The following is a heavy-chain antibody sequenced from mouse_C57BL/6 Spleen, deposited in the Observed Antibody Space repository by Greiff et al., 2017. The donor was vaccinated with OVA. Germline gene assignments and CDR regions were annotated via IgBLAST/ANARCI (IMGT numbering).Heavy chain of an antibody. V-gene: IGHV10-1*01. CDR1: GFSFNTYA. CDR3: VWGIAAMDD. J-gene: IGHJ4*01. Sequence: EVKLQESGGGLVQPKGSLKLSCAASGFSFNTYAMNWVRQAPGQGLEWVARIRSKSNNYATYYADSVKDRFTISRDDSESMLYLQMNNLKTEDTAMYYCVWGIAAMDDWGQGTSVTVAS. CDR2: IRSKSNNYAT.